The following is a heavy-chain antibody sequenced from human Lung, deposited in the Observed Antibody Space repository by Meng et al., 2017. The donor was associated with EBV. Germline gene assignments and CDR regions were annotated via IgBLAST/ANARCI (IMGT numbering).Heavy chain of an antibody. D-gene: IGHD3-10*01. CDR1: GDFISSGGYY. CDR3: ARGPYYSNYFDY. V-gene: IGHV4-30-4*01. CDR2: IYYSGST. J-gene: IGHJ4*02. Sequence: QVQRQESGPGLVKPSQTLSLTCVVSGDFISSGGYYWSWIRQPPGKGLEWIGYIYYSGSTYYNPSLKSRVTISVDTSKNQFSLKLSSVTAADTAVYYCARGPYYSNYFDYWGQGTLVTVSS.